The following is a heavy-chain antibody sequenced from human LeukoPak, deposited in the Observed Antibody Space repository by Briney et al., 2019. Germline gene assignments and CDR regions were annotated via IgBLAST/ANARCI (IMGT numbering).Heavy chain of an antibody. J-gene: IGHJ4*02. CDR1: GESFSDYY. CDR2: ISDSGDI. V-gene: IGHV4-34*01. Sequence: SETPSLTCAVYGESFSDYYWTWIRQPPGKGLEWIGEISDSGDINYNPPLKSRVTISIDTSKSQFSLKLNSVTAADAAVYFCARGRNFGGTYVDYWGQGTLLTVSS. D-gene: IGHD2-21*01. CDR3: ARGRNFGGTYVDY.